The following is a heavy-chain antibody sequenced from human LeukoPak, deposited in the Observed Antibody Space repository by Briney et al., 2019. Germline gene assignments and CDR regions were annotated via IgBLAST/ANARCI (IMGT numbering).Heavy chain of an antibody. Sequence: PGGSLRLSCSASGFTFSTHTMSWVRQAPGKGLEWVSAMSASGDDTYYAGSVKGRFTISRDNSKNTLYLQMSSLRAEDTAIYHCAKEVLDYEIPYWYFDLWGLGTLVTVSS. D-gene: IGHD4-17*01. CDR1: GFTFSTHT. V-gene: IGHV3-23*01. J-gene: IGHJ2*01. CDR3: AKEVLDYEIPYWYFDL. CDR2: MSASGDDT.